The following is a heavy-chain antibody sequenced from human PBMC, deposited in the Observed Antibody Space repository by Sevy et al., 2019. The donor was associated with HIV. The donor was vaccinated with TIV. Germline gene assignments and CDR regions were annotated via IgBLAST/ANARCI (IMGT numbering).Heavy chain of an antibody. CDR1: GFTFSGYE. D-gene: IGHD3-3*02. J-gene: IGHJ4*02. Sequence: GGSLRLSCAASGFTFSGYEMNWVRQAPGKGLEWVSYISGGGNTIYYANSVKGRFTISRDNAKNSLYLQMNSLRAEETAVYYCARELVASGPAFDYWGQGSLVTVSS. CDR3: ARELVASGPAFDY. CDR2: ISGGGNTI. V-gene: IGHV3-48*03.